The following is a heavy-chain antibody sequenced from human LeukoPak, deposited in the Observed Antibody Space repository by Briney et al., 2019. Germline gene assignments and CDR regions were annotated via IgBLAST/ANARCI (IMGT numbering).Heavy chain of an antibody. CDR1: GFTFSSYS. J-gene: IGHJ4*02. CDR3: ARAFHPIAAAGTLSDC. V-gene: IGHV3-21*01. CDR2: ISSSSSYI. D-gene: IGHD6-13*01. Sequence: GGSLRLSCAASGFTFSSYSMNWVRQAPGKGLEWVSSISSSSSYIYYADSVKGRFTISRDNAKNSLYLQMNSLRAEDTAVYYCARAFHPIAAAGTLSDCWGQGTLVTVSS.